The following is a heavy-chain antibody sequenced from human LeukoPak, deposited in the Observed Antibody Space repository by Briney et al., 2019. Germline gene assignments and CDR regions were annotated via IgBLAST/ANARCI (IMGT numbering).Heavy chain of an antibody. CDR1: GGSISSYY. CDR3: ARVYGSGSYYNSMDFDY. Sequence: PSETLSLTCTVSGGSISSYYWSWIRQPPGKGLEWIGYIYYSGSTNYNPSLKSRVTISVDTSKNQFSLKLSSVTAADTAVYYCARVYGSGSYYNSMDFDYWGQGTLVAVSS. V-gene: IGHV4-59*01. J-gene: IGHJ4*02. D-gene: IGHD3-10*01. CDR2: IYYSGST.